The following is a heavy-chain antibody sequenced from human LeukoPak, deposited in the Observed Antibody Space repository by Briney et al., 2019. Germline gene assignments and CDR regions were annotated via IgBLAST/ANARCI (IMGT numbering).Heavy chain of an antibody. V-gene: IGHV1-2*02. J-gene: IGHJ4*02. D-gene: IGHD2-2*01. CDR3: ARYCSSTSCYAGGLDY. Sequence: GASVKVSCKASGYTFTSYDINWVRQATGQGLEWMGWINPNSGGTNYAQKFQGRVTMTRDTSISTAYMELSRLRSDDTAVYYCARYCSSTSCYAGGLDYWGQGTLVTVSS. CDR1: GYTFTSYD. CDR2: INPNSGGT.